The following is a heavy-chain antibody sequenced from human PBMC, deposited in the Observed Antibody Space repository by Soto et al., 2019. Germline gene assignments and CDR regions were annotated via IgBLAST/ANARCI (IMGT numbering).Heavy chain of an antibody. V-gene: IGHV3-48*02. Sequence: RLSCASPLFTVNSYTMNLVRQSPGKGLEWVSYISSSSSTLYYADSVKGRFTISRDNAKNSLYLQMNSLRDEDTAVYYCARDRGTMVRGVMAYWGQGTMVTVSS. CDR3: ARDRGTMVRGVMAY. CDR2: ISSSSSTL. CDR1: LFTVNSYT. D-gene: IGHD3-10*01. J-gene: IGHJ4*02.